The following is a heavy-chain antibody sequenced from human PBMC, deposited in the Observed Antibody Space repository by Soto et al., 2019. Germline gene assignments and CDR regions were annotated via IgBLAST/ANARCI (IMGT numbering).Heavy chain of an antibody. D-gene: IGHD3-3*01. CDR3: ARGVSGPGDYYGMDV. CDR1: GGSISSGDYY. CDR2: IYYSGST. Sequence: QVQLQESGPGLVKPSQTLSLTCTVSGGSISSGDYYWSWIRQPPGKGLEWIGFIYYSGSTYYNPSLTSRGTISVDTSKNQFSLKLSSVTAADTAVYYCARGVSGPGDYYGMDVWGQGTTVTVSS. J-gene: IGHJ6*02. V-gene: IGHV4-30-4*01.